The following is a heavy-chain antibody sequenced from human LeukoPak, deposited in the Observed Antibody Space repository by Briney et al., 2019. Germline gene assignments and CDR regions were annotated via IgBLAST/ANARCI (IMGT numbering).Heavy chain of an antibody. J-gene: IGHJ4*02. V-gene: IGHV4-34*01. D-gene: IGHD2-15*01. CDR3: ARVYRLGYCSGGSCYLDY. CDR2: INHSGST. Sequence: SETLSLTCAVYGGAFSSYYWSWIRQPPGKGLEWIGEINHSGSTTYKPSLKSRVTISLDTSKNQFSLKLSSVTAAETAVYYCARVYRLGYCSGGSCYLDYWGQRTLVTVSS. CDR1: GGAFSSYY.